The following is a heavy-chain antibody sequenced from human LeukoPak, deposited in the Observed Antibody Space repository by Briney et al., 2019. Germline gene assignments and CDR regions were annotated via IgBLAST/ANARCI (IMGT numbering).Heavy chain of an antibody. V-gene: IGHV4-39*07. Sequence: SETLSLTCTVSGDSISSSSYYWGWTRQPPGKGLEWIGSISYSGSTYYNPSLKSRVTISVDASKNQLSLKLSSVTAADTAVYYCARDLLNRIPPYYYMDVWGRGITVTVSS. CDR3: ARDLLNRIPPYYYMDV. CDR2: ISYSGST. CDR1: GDSISSSSYY. D-gene: IGHD2-2*02. J-gene: IGHJ6*03.